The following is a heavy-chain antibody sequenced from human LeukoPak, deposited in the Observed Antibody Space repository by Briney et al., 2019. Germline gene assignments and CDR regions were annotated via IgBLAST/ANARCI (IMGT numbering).Heavy chain of an antibody. J-gene: IGHJ4*02. D-gene: IGHD3-10*01. V-gene: IGHV4-59*12. Sequence: SETLSLTCTVSGGSISSYYWSWIRQPPGKGLGWIGYIYYSGSTNYNPSLKSRVTISVDTSKNHFSLKLSSVTAADTAVYYCARDQTYSGSGIYTYFDYWSQGILVTVST. CDR1: GGSISSYY. CDR2: IYYSGST. CDR3: ARDQTYSGSGIYTYFDY.